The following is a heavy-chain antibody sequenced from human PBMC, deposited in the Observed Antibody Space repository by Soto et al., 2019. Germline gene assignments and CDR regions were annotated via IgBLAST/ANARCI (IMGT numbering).Heavy chain of an antibody. CDR1: GGSISSSTYY. Sequence: PSETLSLTCTVSGGSISSSTYYWGWIRQPPGKGLEWIGSIYYSGSTNYNPSLKSRVTISVDTSKNQFSLKLSSVTAADTAVYYCARGRYDILTGYSPSNYWGQGTLVTVSS. CDR2: IYYSGST. J-gene: IGHJ4*02. V-gene: IGHV4-39*07. CDR3: ARGRYDILTGYSPSNY. D-gene: IGHD3-9*01.